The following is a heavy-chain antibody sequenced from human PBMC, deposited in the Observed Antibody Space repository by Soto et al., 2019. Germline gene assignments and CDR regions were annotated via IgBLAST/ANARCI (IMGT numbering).Heavy chain of an antibody. V-gene: IGHV3-23*01. CDR1: GFTFSSYA. J-gene: IGHJ6*02. CDR2: ISGSGGST. D-gene: IGHD5-18*01. CDR3: ARDRLWLKGYYYYGMDV. Sequence: EVQLLESGGGLVQPGGSLRLSCAASGFTFSSYAMSWVRQAPGKGLEWVSAISGSGGSTYYADSVKGRFTISRDNSKNTLYLQMNSLRAEDTTVYYCARDRLWLKGYYYYGMDVWGQGTTVTVSS.